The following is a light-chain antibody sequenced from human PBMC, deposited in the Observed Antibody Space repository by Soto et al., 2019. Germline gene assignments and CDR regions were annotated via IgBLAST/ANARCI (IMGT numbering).Light chain of an antibody. Sequence: QSALTQPASVSGSPGQSITISCTGTSSDVDGYNYVSWYQYHPGKAPKLMIYDVNNRPSGVSNRFSGSKSGNTASLTISGLQAEDEADYYCFSYAGNSVYVFGTGTKLTVL. CDR3: FSYAGNSVYV. J-gene: IGLJ1*01. V-gene: IGLV2-23*02. CDR1: SSDVDGYNY. CDR2: DVN.